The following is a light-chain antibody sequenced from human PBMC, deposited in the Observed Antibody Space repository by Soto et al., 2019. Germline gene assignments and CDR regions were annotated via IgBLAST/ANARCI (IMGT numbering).Light chain of an antibody. V-gene: IGKV3-11*01. CDR1: QTVSSY. CDR2: DIS. J-gene: IGKJ5*01. CDR3: QQRTNWPPAVT. Sequence: EIVLTQSPATLSLSPGERATLSCRASQTVSSYLAWYQQKPGQPPRLLIYDISDRATGVPPRFSGRGSGTDFTLTISSLEPDDFAVYYCQQRTNWPPAVTFGQGTRLEIK.